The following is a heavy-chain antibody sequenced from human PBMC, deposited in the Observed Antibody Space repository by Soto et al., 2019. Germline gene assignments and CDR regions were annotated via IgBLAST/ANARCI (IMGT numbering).Heavy chain of an antibody. V-gene: IGHV3-7*01. CDR2: IRQDGREE. CDR3: VNSEWYSLEI. Sequence: EVQLVESGGGLVHPGGSLGLSCAASGFSFSSHWMSWVRQAPGKGLEWVANIRQDGREEQYMDSVKGRFILSRDNAKNSLYLQMNGLSVEDTAVYYCVNSEWYSLEIRGQGTMV. J-gene: IGHJ3*02. CDR1: GFSFSSHW. D-gene: IGHD6-19*01.